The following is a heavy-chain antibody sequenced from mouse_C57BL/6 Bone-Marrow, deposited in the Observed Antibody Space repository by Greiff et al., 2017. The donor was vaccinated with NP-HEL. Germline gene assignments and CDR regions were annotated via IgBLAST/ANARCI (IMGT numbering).Heavy chain of an antibody. V-gene: IGHV1-4*01. CDR1: GYTFTSYT. Sequence: QVQLQQSGAELARPGASVKMSCKASGYTFTSYTMHWVKQRPGQGLEWIGYINPSSGYTKYNQKFKDKATLTADKSSSTAYMQLSSLTSEDSAVYYCARPDFYYGSSYGYFDVWGTGTTVTVSS. D-gene: IGHD1-1*01. CDR2: INPSSGYT. CDR3: ARPDFYYGSSYGYFDV. J-gene: IGHJ1*03.